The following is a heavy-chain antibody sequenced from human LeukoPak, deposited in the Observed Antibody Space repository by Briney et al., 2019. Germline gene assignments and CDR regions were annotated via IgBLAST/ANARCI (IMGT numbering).Heavy chain of an antibody. V-gene: IGHV4-30-4*01. Sequence: SETLSLTCTVSGGSISSGDYYWSWIRQPPGKGLEWIGYIYYSGSTYYNPSLESRVTISVDTSKNQFSLKLSSVTAADTAVYYCARDRSSSWWIFDYWGQGTLVTVSS. D-gene: IGHD6-13*01. J-gene: IGHJ4*02. CDR1: GGSISSGDYY. CDR2: IYYSGST. CDR3: ARDRSSSWWIFDY.